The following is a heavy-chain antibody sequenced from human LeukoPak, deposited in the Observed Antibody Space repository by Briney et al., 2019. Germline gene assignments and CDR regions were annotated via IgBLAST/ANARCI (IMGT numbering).Heavy chain of an antibody. CDR3: ARGPYSYDSSGAFDI. CDR1: GDSISSGDYY. V-gene: IGHV4-61*02. Sequence: PSETLSLTCTVSGDSISSGDYYWSWLRQPAGMGLEGIGGISSSGSTNYNPSLKSRVTISVDTSKNQFSLKLSSVTAADTAVYFCARGPYSYDSSGAFDIWGQGTMVTVSS. D-gene: IGHD3-22*01. J-gene: IGHJ3*02. CDR2: ISSSGST.